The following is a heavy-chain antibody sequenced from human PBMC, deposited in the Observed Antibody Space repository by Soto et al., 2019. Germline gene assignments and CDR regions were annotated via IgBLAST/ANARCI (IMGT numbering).Heavy chain of an antibody. V-gene: IGHV4-31*11. CDR2: INYSGNT. CDR3: ARDLAGHDAFDI. CDR1: RDSIGSAAYY. J-gene: IGHJ3*02. Sequence: PSETLCLTCAVSRDSIGSAAYYWTWIRQHPGKGLEWIGYINYSGNTYWNPSLKSRLTISVDTSKNQFSLRLTSVSAADAAIYYCARDLAGHDAFDIWGQGTMVTVSS.